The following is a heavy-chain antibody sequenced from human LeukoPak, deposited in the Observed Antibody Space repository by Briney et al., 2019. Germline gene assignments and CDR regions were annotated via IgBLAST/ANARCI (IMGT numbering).Heavy chain of an antibody. CDR2: INHSGST. J-gene: IGHJ4*02. CDR3: ARVSGLNNFDS. CDR1: GGSFSGHY. Sequence: SETLSLTCAVYGGSFSGHYWSWIRQPLGKGPEWIAEINHSGSTNYNPSLKSRVTISVDTSKNQFSLKVRSVTAADTAVYYCARVSGLNNFDSWGQGTLVTVSS. D-gene: IGHD1/OR15-1a*01. V-gene: IGHV4-34*01.